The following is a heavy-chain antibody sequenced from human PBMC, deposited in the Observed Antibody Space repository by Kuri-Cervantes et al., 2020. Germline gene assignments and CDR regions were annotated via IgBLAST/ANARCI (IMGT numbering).Heavy chain of an antibody. D-gene: IGHD3-10*01. CDR2: INHSGST. V-gene: IGHV4-34*01. CDR1: GFTFSGYY. J-gene: IGHJ4*02. Sequence: ESLKISCAAPGFTFSGYYWSWIRQPPGKGLEWIGEINHSGSTNYNPSLKSRVTISVDTSKNQFSLKLSSVTAADTAVYYCARRSMVRGVDYWGQGTLVTVSS. CDR3: ARRSMVRGVDY.